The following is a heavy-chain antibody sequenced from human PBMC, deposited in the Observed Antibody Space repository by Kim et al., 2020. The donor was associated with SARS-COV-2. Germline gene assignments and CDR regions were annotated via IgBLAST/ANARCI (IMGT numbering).Heavy chain of an antibody. CDR3: ARVSRYSSSWYEDY. Sequence: AHSGKGRFTTSRDNAKNSLYLQRSRLRAEDTAVYYCARVSRYSSSWYEDYWGQGTLVTVSS. V-gene: IGHV3-48*03. D-gene: IGHD6-13*01. J-gene: IGHJ4*02.